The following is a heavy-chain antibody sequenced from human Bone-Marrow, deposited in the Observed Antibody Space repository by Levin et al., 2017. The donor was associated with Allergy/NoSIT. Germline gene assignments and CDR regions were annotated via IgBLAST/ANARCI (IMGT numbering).Heavy chain of an antibody. CDR3: ATGPLHPLNWPFDY. D-gene: IGHD3-9*01. V-gene: IGHV1-24*01. J-gene: IGHJ4*02. Sequence: ASVKVSCKVSGHTLSASSMHWVRQAPGKGLEWMGGFDPENGETIYAQKFQGRVTMTDDTSTDTAYMDLSSLRSEDTAMYYCATGPLHPLNWPFDYWGQGTLVTVSS. CDR2: FDPENGET. CDR1: GHTLSASS.